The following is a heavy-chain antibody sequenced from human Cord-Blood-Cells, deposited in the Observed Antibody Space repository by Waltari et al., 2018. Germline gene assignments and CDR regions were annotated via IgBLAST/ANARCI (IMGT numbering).Heavy chain of an antibody. CDR2: IIPIFGTA. CDR3: ARSSGYCSSTSCYKEFDY. V-gene: IGHV1-69*01. D-gene: IGHD2-2*02. Sequence: QVQLVQSGAEVKKPGSSVTVSCTASGGTFSSYATSWVLQAPAQGHELMGGIIPIFGTANYAQKFQGRVTITADESTSTAYMELSSLRSEDTAVYYCARSSGYCSSTSCYKEFDYWGQGTLVTVSS. J-gene: IGHJ4*02. CDR1: GGTFSSYA.